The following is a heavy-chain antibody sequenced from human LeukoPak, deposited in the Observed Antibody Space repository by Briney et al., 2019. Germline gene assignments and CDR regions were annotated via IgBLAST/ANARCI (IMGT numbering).Heavy chain of an antibody. CDR3: ARGEVRIDAFDI. Sequence: GGSLRLSCAASGFTFSSYAMHWVRQAPGKGLEWVAVISYDGSNKYYADSVKGRFTISRDNSKNTLYLQMNSLRAEDTAVYYCARGEVRIDAFDIWGQGTMATVSS. CDR2: ISYDGSNK. D-gene: IGHD1-26*01. CDR1: GFTFSSYA. J-gene: IGHJ3*02. V-gene: IGHV3-30-3*01.